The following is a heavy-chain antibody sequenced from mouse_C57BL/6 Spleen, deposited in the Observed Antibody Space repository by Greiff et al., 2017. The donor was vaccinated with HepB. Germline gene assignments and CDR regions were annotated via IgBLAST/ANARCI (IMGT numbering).Heavy chain of an antibody. Sequence: QVHVKQPGAELVKPGASVKLSCKASGYTFTSYWMHWVKQRPGQGLEWIGMIHPNSGSTNYNEKFKSKATLTVDKSSSTAYMQLSSLTSEDSAVYYCAREGIYYGNYQGYFDYWGQGTTLTVSS. V-gene: IGHV1-64*01. D-gene: IGHD2-1*01. CDR1: GYTFTSYW. CDR2: IHPNSGST. CDR3: AREGIYYGNYQGYFDY. J-gene: IGHJ2*01.